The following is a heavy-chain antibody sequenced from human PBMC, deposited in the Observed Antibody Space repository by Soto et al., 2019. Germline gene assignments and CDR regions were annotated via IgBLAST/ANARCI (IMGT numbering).Heavy chain of an antibody. J-gene: IGHJ5*01. CDR3: ARAVYCRSAACSNWFDS. V-gene: IGHV4-30-4*01. Sequence: QVQLQESGPGLVKPSQTLSLTCAVSGASINSADYYWSWIRQPPGKVLEWIGYIYYSGSTYYNPSLKSRAAISADMSKNQFSLRLSSATAADTAVYYCARAVYCRSAACSNWFDSWGQGKLVTVSS. D-gene: IGHD2-2*01. CDR1: GASINSADYY. CDR2: IYYSGST.